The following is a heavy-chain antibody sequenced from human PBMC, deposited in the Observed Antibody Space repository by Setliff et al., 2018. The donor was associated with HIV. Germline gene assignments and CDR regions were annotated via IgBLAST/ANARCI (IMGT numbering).Heavy chain of an antibody. J-gene: IGHJ4*02. D-gene: IGHD2-8*02. V-gene: IGHV1-18*01. CDR3: ARGGHCTAGVCYHYEY. CDR1: GCLFTHYG. CDR2: VSAWDGRT. Sequence: ASVKVSCKASGCLFTHYGVSWVRQAPGQGLEWVGWVSAWDGRTDYSQKVQGRVTMTTDASTSTAYMELRSLTSDDTAVYYCARGGHCTAGVCYHYEYWGQGTQVTVSS.